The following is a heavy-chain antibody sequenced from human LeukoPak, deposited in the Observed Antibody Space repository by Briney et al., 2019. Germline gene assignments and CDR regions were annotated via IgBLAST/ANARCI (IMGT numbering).Heavy chain of an antibody. D-gene: IGHD3-22*01. V-gene: IGHV5-10-1*01. CDR2: XXPSDSYT. Sequence: ISCKGSGYSFTSYWISWVRQMPXKGLEWMGRXXPSDSYTNYSPSFQGHVTISADKSISTAYLQWSSLKASDTAMYYCARAGGYYDSSGYYYFDYWGQGTLVTVSS. CDR3: ARAGGYYDSSGYYYFDY. J-gene: IGHJ4*02. CDR1: GYSFTSYW.